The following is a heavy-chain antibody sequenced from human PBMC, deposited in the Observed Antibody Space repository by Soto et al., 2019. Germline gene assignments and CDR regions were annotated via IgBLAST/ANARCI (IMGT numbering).Heavy chain of an antibody. V-gene: IGHV3-7*03. Sequence: XGSRRLSCVAAGVTFSGCWLNWVRQAPGKRLDWVASIQQDETQKYYVDSVRGRFTTSRDNAMNSLYLQMNRLRAEDTAIYYCAGCYSSLPDWFDRLGQGTLLAVSS. J-gene: IGHJ5*02. D-gene: IGHD6-19*01. CDR3: AGCYSSLPDWFDR. CDR2: IQQDETQK. CDR1: GVTFSGCW.